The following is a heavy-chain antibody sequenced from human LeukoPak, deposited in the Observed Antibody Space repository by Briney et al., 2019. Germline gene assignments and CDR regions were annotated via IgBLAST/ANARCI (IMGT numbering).Heavy chain of an antibody. CDR2: INPNSGGT. CDR1: GYRFTDYY. V-gene: IGHV1-2*02. D-gene: IGHD5-18*01. Sequence: ASVKVSCRASGYRFTDYYIHWVRQVPGQGLEWMGWINPNSGGTNYAQKFQGRVTMTRDTSISTAYMELSRLRSDDTAVYYCARGGSYADAFDIWGQGTMVTVSS. CDR3: ARGGSYADAFDI. J-gene: IGHJ3*02.